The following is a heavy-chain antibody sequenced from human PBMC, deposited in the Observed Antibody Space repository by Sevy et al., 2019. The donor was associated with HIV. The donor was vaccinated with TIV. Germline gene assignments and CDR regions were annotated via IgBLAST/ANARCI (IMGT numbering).Heavy chain of an antibody. CDR3: ARKENYYDSSGLIDY. V-gene: IGHV3-30-3*01. J-gene: IGHJ4*02. D-gene: IGHD3-22*01. CDR2: ISYDGSNK. Sequence: GGSLRLSCAASGFTFSSYAMHWVRQAPGKGLEWVAVISYDGSNKYYADSVKGRFTISRDNSKNTLYLQMNSLIAEDTAVYYCARKENYYDSSGLIDYWGQGTLVTVSS. CDR1: GFTFSSYA.